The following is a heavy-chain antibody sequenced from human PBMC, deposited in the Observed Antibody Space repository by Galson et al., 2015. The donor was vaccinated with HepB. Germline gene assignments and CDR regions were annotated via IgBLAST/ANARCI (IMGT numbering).Heavy chain of an antibody. Sequence: SVKVSCKASGYSFTTYGLSWVRQAPGQGLEWMGWILPYSGKIEYAQKFQGRVTVTADTSTGTASMELRSLRSDDTAVYYCAKDGLIDYSSYYYDPTGPNYFEYWGQGALVTVSS. J-gene: IGHJ4*02. V-gene: IGHV1-18*01. CDR1: GYSFTTYG. D-gene: IGHD3-22*01. CDR2: ILPYSGKI. CDR3: AKDGLIDYSSYYYDPTGPNYFEY.